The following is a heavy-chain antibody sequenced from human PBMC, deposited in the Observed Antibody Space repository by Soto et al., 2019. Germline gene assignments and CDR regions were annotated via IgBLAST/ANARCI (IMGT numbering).Heavy chain of an antibody. V-gene: IGHV3-30-3*01. D-gene: IGHD3-22*01. Sequence: LRLSCAASGFTFSSYAMHWVRQAPGKGLEWVAVISYDGSNKYYADSVKGRFTISRDNSKNTLYLQMNSLRAEDTAVYYCARVKEGPDSSGYYHLRGAFDIWGQGTMVTVSS. J-gene: IGHJ3*02. CDR1: GFTFSSYA. CDR3: ARVKEGPDSSGYYHLRGAFDI. CDR2: ISYDGSNK.